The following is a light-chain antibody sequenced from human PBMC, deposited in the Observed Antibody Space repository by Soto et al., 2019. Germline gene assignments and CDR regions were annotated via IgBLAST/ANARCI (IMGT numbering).Light chain of an antibody. V-gene: IGKV1-5*03. J-gene: IGKJ3*01. Sequence: DIQMTQSPSTLSASVGDRVTITCRASQSIKNWLAWYQQKPGEAPKLLIYKASTLESGVPSRFSASGSGTEFTLTISSLQPDDVATYYCQQYNSYSQFTFGPGTKVDIK. CDR2: KAS. CDR1: QSIKNW. CDR3: QQYNSYSQFT.